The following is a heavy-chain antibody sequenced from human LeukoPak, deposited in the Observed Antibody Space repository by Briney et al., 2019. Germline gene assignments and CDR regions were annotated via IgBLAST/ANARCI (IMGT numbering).Heavy chain of an antibody. J-gene: IGHJ3*02. V-gene: IGHV1-2*02. D-gene: IGHD3-10*01. Sequence: ASVKVSCKASGYTFTGYYMHWVRQAPGQGLEGRGWINPNSGGTNYAQKLQGRVTMTTDTSTSTAYMELRSLRSDDTAVYYCARVRLLWFGELYRIDAFDIWGQGTMVTISS. CDR2: INPNSGGT. CDR3: ARVRLLWFGELYRIDAFDI. CDR1: GYTFTGYY.